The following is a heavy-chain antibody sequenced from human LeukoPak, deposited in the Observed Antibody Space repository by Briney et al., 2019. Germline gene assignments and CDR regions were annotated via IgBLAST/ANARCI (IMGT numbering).Heavy chain of an antibody. J-gene: IGHJ3*02. Sequence: GGSLRLSCAASGFTFSSYGMHWVRQAPAKGLERVAFIRYDGSNKYYADSVKGRFTISRDNSKNTLYLQMNSLRAEDTAVYYVAKGTGTAFDIWGQGTMVTVSS. V-gene: IGHV3-30*02. D-gene: IGHD1-14*01. CDR1: GFTFSSYG. CDR2: IRYDGSNK. CDR3: AKGTGTAFDI.